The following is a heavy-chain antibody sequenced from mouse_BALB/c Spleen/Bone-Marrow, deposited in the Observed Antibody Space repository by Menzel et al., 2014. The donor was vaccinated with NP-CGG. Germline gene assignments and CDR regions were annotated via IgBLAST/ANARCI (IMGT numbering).Heavy chain of an antibody. CDR3: ARFPYDYGGGDY. J-gene: IGHJ2*01. CDR2: IDPANGNT. V-gene: IGHV14-3*02. CDR1: GFNIKDTY. Sequence: EVKLVESGAELVKPGASVKLSCTASGFNIKDTYMHWVKQRPERGLEWIGRIDPANGNTKYDPKFQGKATITADTSSNTAYLQLSSLTSEDTAVYYCARFPYDYGGGDYWGQGTTLTVSS. D-gene: IGHD2-4*01.